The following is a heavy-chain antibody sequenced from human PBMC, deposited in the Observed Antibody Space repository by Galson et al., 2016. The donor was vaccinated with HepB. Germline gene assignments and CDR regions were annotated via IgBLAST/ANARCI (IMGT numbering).Heavy chain of an antibody. CDR1: GFTFSKYA. J-gene: IGHJ4*02. D-gene: IGHD4-17*01. CDR3: ARDRQTYDGDCLDY. CDR2: LSVDGIST. Sequence: SLRLSCAASGFTFSKYAMHWVRQAPGKGLEWLAILSVDGISTFYADSVKGRFTISRDNSKDSLYLQINGLGPEDTGIYYCARDRQTYDGDCLDYWGQGTLVTVSS. V-gene: IGHV3-30-3*01.